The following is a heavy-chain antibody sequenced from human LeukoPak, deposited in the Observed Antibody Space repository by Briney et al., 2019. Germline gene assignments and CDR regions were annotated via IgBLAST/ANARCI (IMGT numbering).Heavy chain of an antibody. CDR1: GYTLTELS. D-gene: IGHD4-23*01. J-gene: IGHJ4*02. Sequence: ASVKVSCKVSGYTLTELSMHWVRQAPGKGLEWMGGFDPEDGETIYAQKFQGRVTMTEDTSTDTAYMELSSLRSEDTAVYYCARHWWMVGTTVVTEIDYWGQGTLVTVSS. CDR3: ARHWWMVGTTVVTEIDY. V-gene: IGHV1-24*01. CDR2: FDPEDGET.